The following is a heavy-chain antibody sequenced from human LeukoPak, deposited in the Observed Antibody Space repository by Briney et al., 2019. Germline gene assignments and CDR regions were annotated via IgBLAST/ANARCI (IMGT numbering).Heavy chain of an antibody. J-gene: IGHJ5*02. Sequence: PSQTLSLTCTVSGGSISSGDYYWSWIRQPPGKGLEWIGYIYYSGRTYYNPSLKSRVTISVDTSKNQFSLKLSSVTAADTAVYYCARDRAHLNWFDPWGQGTLVTVSS. CDR2: IYYSGRT. CDR1: GGSISSGDYY. CDR3: ARDRAHLNWFDP. V-gene: IGHV4-30-4*08.